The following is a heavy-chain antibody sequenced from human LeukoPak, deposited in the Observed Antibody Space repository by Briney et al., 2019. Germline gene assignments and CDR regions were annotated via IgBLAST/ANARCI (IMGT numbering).Heavy chain of an antibody. Sequence: PGGSLRLSCTASGFTFSTYAMSWVRQAPGKGLEWVSGINDNGGYTYYADPVKGRFTISRDNSKNTLYLQMNSLRAEDTAVYYCSRAPYYVLPCFDYWGQGTLVTVSS. CDR2: INDNGGYT. J-gene: IGHJ4*02. CDR1: GFTFSTYA. V-gene: IGHV3-23*01. D-gene: IGHD3-10*01. CDR3: SRAPYYVLPCFDY.